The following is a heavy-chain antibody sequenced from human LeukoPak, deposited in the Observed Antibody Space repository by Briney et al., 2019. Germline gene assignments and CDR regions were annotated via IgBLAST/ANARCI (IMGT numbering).Heavy chain of an antibody. CDR1: GHTFTNYY. V-gene: IGHV1-46*01. J-gene: IGHJ5*01. CDR3: ARGDGYNWFAY. D-gene: IGHD5-24*01. Sequence: ASVKVSFKASGHTFTNYYMHWVRQAPGQGLEWMGMISPSGDRTTYAQRFQGRVTMTRDTSTSTLYMDLSSLRSDDTAVFYCARGDGYNWFAYWGQGTLVTVSS. CDR2: ISPSGDRT.